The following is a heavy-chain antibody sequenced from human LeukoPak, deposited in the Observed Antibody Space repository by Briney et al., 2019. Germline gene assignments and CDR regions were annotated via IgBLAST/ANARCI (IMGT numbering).Heavy chain of an antibody. CDR3: AQDIAWGAFEH. CDR1: GFTLSNFW. V-gene: IGHV3-74*01. D-gene: IGHD2-15*01. J-gene: IGHJ4*02. CDR2: INTDGSST. Sequence: PGGSLRLSCSASGFTLSNFWIHWVRQAPGKGLVWVSRINTDGSSTNYADSVKGRFAVSRDNAKNTLYLQMNSLRVEDTALYYCAQDIAWGAFEHWGQGTLDTVSS.